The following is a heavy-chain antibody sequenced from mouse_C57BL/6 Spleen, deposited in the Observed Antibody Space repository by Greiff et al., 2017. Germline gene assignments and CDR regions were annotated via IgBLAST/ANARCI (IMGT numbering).Heavy chain of an antibody. Sequence: VQLVESGAELAKPGASVKLSCKASGYTFTSYWMHWVKQRPGQGLEWIGYINPSSGYTKYNQKFKDKATLTADKSSSTAYLQLSSLTSEDAAAYYCARCGDRGYYFAYWGQGTTLTVSS. CDR1: GYTFTSYW. J-gene: IGHJ2*01. CDR2: INPSSGYT. CDR3: ARCGDRGYYFAY. D-gene: IGHD3-2*01. V-gene: IGHV1-7*01.